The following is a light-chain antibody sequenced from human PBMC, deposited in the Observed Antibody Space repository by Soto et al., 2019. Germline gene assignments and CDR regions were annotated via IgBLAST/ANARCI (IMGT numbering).Light chain of an antibody. J-gene: IGLJ2*01. CDR2: EGS. CDR1: SSDVGSYNL. Sequence: QSALTQPASVSGSPGQSITISCTGTSSDVGSYNLVSWYQQHPGKAPKLMIYEGSKRTSGVSNRFSGSKSGNTASLTISGLQAEDEADYYCCSYAGSSTLSVVFGGGTKLTVL. CDR3: CSYAGSSTLSVV. V-gene: IGLV2-23*01.